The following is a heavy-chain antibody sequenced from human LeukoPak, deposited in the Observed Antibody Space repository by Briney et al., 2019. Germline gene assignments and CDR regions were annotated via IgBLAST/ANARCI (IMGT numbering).Heavy chain of an antibody. J-gene: IGHJ4*02. CDR3: AKGTLDIVVVPAAPKVYYFDY. Sequence: GGSLRLSCAASGFTFSNYSMNWVRQAPGKGLEWVSTISGSGGSTYSADSVQGRFTISRDNSKNTLYLQMNSLRAEDTAVYYCAKGTLDIVVVPAAPKVYYFDYWGQGTLVTVSS. D-gene: IGHD2-2*01. V-gene: IGHV3-23*01. CDR1: GFTFSNYS. CDR2: ISGSGGST.